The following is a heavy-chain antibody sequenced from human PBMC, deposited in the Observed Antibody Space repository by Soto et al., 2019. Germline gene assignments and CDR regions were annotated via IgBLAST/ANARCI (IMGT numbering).Heavy chain of an antibody. CDR2: IYYSGST. CDR1: GGSISIGGYY. Sequence: SETLSLTCTVSGGSISIGGYYWSWIRQHPGKGLEWIGYIYYSGSTYYNPSLKSRVTISVDTSKNQFSLKLSSVTAADTAVYYCARADWRNHDSEYDFWSGYQLNWFDPWGQGTPVPVSS. D-gene: IGHD3-3*01. J-gene: IGHJ5*02. CDR3: ARADWRNHDSEYDFWSGYQLNWFDP. V-gene: IGHV4-31*03.